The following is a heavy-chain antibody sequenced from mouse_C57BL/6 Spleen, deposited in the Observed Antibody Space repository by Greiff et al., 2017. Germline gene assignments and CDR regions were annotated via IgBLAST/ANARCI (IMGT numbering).Heavy chain of an antibody. Sequence: EVKLQESGGGLVQPGGSLKPSCAASGFTFSDYYMYWVRQTPEKRLEWVAYISNGGGSTYYPDTVKGRFTISRDNAKNTLYLQMSRLKSEDTAMYYCARHEGYFDVWGTGTTVTVSS. V-gene: IGHV5-12*01. J-gene: IGHJ1*03. CDR2: ISNGGGST. CDR3: ARHEGYFDV. CDR1: GFTFSDYY.